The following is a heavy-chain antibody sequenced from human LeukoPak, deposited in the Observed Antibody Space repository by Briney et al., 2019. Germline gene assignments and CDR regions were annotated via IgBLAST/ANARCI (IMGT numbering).Heavy chain of an antibody. V-gene: IGHV1-69*13. CDR2: IIPIFGTA. Sequence: SVKVSCKASGGTFSSYAISWVRQAPGQGLEWMGGIIPIFGTANYAQKFQGRVTITADESTSTAYMELSRLRSEDTAVYYCAQGGYQLLYKDYYYYYYMDVWGKGTTVTVSS. D-gene: IGHD2-2*01. J-gene: IGHJ6*03. CDR3: AQGGYQLLYKDYYYYYYMDV. CDR1: GGTFSSYA.